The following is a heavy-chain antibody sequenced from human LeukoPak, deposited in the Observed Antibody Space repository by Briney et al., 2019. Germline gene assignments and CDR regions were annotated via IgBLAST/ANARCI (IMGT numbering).Heavy chain of an antibody. Sequence: GSLRLSCVVSGFGVSNNYIIWVRQAPGNGLERVSVIYGDGRTSHSASVRGRFTISRDNSRNIVSLQMNNLRAEDTAVYYCARGRGLGVVSPYFDYWGQGTLVTVSS. D-gene: IGHD3-3*01. CDR2: IYGDGRT. CDR3: ARGRGLGVVSPYFDY. V-gene: IGHV3-53*01. J-gene: IGHJ4*02. CDR1: GFGVSNNY.